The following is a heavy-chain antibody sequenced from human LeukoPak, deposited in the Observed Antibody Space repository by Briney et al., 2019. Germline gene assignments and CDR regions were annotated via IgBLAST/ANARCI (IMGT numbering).Heavy chain of an antibody. CDR1: GFTFSSYG. V-gene: IGHV3-30*02. Sequence: PGGSLRLSCAASGFTFSSYGLHWVRQAPGKGLEWVAFIRYDGGNKYYADSVKGRFTISRDNANNTLYLQMNSLRVEDTAVYYCVRDNAYKFDYWGQGTLVTVSS. J-gene: IGHJ4*02. CDR2: IRYDGGNK. D-gene: IGHD5-24*01. CDR3: VRDNAYKFDY.